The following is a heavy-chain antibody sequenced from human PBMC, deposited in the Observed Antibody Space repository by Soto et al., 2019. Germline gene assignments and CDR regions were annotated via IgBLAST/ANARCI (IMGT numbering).Heavy chain of an antibody. CDR2: IIPIFGPA. D-gene: IGHD1-26*01. V-gene: IGHV1-69*01. CDR3: ARDGGRHSGGMDS. J-gene: IGHJ4*02. CDR1: GGTFSSYS. Sequence: QVQLVQSGAEVKKPGSSVKVSCKASGGTFSSYSINWVRQAPGQGLEWMGEIIPIFGPASDAQKFQGRVTITADESTSTAYVELSSMSSEDTAVYYCARDGGRHSGGMDSWGQGTLVTVSS.